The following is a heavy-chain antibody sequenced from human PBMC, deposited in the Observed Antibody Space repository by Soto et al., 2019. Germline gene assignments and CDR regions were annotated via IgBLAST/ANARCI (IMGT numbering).Heavy chain of an antibody. CDR1: GFTFRSYS. CDR3: ARPIVATGDAFDI. J-gene: IGHJ3*02. Sequence: GGSLRLSCAASGFTFRSYSMNWVRQAPGKGLEWVSYISSSSSTIYYADSVKGRFTISRDNAKNSLYLQMNSLRDEDTAVYYCARPIVATGDAFDIWGQGTMVTVSS. V-gene: IGHV3-48*02. CDR2: ISSSSSTI. D-gene: IGHD5-12*01.